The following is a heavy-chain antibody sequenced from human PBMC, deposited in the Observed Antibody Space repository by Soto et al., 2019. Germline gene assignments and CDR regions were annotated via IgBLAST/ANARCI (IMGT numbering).Heavy chain of an antibody. V-gene: IGHV1-2*02. CDR3: ARGAGSGWYPIDY. J-gene: IGHJ4*02. CDR1: GYTISGHY. D-gene: IGHD6-19*01. Sequence: QVQLVQSGAEVRKPGASVKVSCKASGYTISGHYIHWVRQAPGQGLEWMGWINPHSGSTNYAQKFQGRVTVTRDTSFSTNYMELTRLGSGDTALYYWARGAGSGWYPIDYWGQGTLVTVSS. CDR2: INPHSGST.